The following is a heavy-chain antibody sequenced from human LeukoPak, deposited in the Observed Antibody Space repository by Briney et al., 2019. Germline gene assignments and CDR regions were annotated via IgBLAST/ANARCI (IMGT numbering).Heavy chain of an antibody. D-gene: IGHD2-2*01. CDR2: IIPIFGTA. CDR3: AREDCSSTSCYNWFDP. V-gene: IGHV1-69*13. J-gene: IGHJ5*02. CDR1: GGTFSSYA. Sequence: GASVKVSCKASGGTFSSYAISWVRQAPGQGLEWMGGIIPIFGTANYAQKFQGRVTIIADESTSTAYMELSSLRSEDTAVYYCAREDCSSTSCYNWFDPWGQGTLVTVSS.